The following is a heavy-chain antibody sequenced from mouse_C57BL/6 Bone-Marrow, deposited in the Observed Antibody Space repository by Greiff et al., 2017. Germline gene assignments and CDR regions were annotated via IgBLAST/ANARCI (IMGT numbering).Heavy chain of an antibody. D-gene: IGHD1-1*01. V-gene: IGHV14-2*01. CDR1: GFNFNDYY. Sequence: EVQGVESGAELVKPGASVKLSCTASGFNFNDYYIHWVKQRTEQGLEWIGRIDPEDGETKYAPKFQDKATITADTSSNTAYLQLSSLTSEDTAVFYCTRSLIDYGTTYGGQGTTLTVSA. CDR3: TRSLIDYGTTY. J-gene: IGHJ2*01. CDR2: IDPEDGET.